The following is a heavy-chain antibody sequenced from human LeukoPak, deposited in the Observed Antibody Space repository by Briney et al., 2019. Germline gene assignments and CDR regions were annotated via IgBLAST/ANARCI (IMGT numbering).Heavy chain of an antibody. D-gene: IGHD6-13*01. CDR2: INPNSGGT. CDR3: ARDRFIAAAAAGRGPNWFDP. J-gene: IGHJ5*02. Sequence: ASVKVSCKASGYTFTGYYMHWVRQAPGQGLEWMGWINPNSGGTNYAQKFQGRVTMTRDTSISTAYMELSRLRSDDTAVYYCARDRFIAAAAAGRGPNWFDPWGQGTLVTVSS. V-gene: IGHV1-2*02. CDR1: GYTFTGYY.